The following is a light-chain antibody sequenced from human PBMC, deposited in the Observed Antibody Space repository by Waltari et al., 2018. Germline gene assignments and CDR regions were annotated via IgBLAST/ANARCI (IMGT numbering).Light chain of an antibody. Sequence: DIQMTQSPSSLSGSVGDRVTITCRASKRISNYLSWYQQKPGKAPKFMIYVASSLESGGPSMFSSSGSGTDFTLTISSLQPEDFATYYCQQSYSALALTFGGGTKVEVK. CDR1: KRISNY. V-gene: IGKV1-39*01. J-gene: IGKJ4*01. CDR3: QQSYSALALT. CDR2: VAS.